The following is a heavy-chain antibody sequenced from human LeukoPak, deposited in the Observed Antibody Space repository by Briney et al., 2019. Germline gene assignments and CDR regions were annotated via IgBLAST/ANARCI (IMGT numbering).Heavy chain of an antibody. J-gene: IGHJ5*02. V-gene: IGHV4-59*01. Sequence: PSETLSLTCTVSGGSISSYYWSWIRQPPGKGLEWIGYIYYSGSTNYNPSLKSRVTISVDTSKNQFSLKLSSVTAADTAVYYCARDSYYDSSGYQGEFDPWGQGTLVTVSS. CDR2: IYYSGST. D-gene: IGHD3-22*01. CDR1: GGSISSYY. CDR3: ARDSYYDSSGYQGEFDP.